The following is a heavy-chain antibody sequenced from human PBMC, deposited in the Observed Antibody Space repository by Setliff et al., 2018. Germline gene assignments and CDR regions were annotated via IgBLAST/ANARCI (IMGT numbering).Heavy chain of an antibody. CDR3: AREGVDTRSSTDYRYYMDV. J-gene: IGHJ6*03. CDR2: TIPMFGTT. D-gene: IGHD5-18*01. Sequence: ASVKVSCKASGGTFSSYGISWVRQAPGQGLEWMGGTIPMFGTTNYAQKFQGRVTITTDKSTSTAYMELSSLRSEDTAIYYCAREGVDTRSSTDYRYYMDVWGKGTTVTAP. CDR1: GGTFSSYG. V-gene: IGHV1-69*05.